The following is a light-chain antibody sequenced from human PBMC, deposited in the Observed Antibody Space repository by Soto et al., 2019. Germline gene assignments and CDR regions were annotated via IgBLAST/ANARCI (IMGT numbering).Light chain of an antibody. CDR3: QSYDSSLSGYV. V-gene: IGLV1-40*01. Sequence: QSVLTRPPSVSGAPGQRVTISCTGSSSNIGAGYDVHWYQQLPGTAPKLLIYGNSNRPSGVPDRFSDSKSGTSASLAITGLQAEDEADYYCQSYDSSLSGYVFGTGTKVTVL. J-gene: IGLJ1*01. CDR2: GNS. CDR1: SSNIGAGYD.